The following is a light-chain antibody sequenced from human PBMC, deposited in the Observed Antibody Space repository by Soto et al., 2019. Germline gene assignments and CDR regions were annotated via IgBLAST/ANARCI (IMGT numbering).Light chain of an antibody. CDR3: QQSYSTPIT. Sequence: DIQMTQSPSSLSASVGDRVTITCRASQIISIYLNWYQQKPGRAPNLLIYAASNLQSGVPSRFSGSGSETDFNLTISSLQFEDFATYYCQQSYSTPITFGQGTRLEIK. CDR2: AAS. CDR1: QIISIY. J-gene: IGKJ5*01. V-gene: IGKV1-39*01.